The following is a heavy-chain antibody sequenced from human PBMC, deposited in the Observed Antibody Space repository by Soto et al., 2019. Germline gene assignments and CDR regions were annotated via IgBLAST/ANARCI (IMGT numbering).Heavy chain of an antibody. Sequence: QVQLVESGGGVVQPGKSLRLSCAASGFTFSTYGMHWVRQAPGKGLEWVAVIWYDGSNKYHGDSLKGRFTISRDNSKNTLYLQINNLRAEDTPVYYCGRDGALGDTAVVDSWGQGTLVTVSS. V-gene: IGHV3-33*01. CDR2: IWYDGSNK. D-gene: IGHD5-18*01. CDR3: GRDGALGDTAVVDS. CDR1: GFTFSTYG. J-gene: IGHJ4*02.